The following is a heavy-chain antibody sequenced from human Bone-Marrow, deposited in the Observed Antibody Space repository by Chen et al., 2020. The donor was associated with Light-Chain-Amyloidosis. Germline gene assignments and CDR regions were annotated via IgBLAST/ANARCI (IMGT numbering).Heavy chain of an antibody. CDR3: AKDIAAADNY. D-gene: IGHD6-13*01. CDR2: ISWNSGSI. J-gene: IGHJ4*02. V-gene: IGHV3-9*01. CDR1: GFTFDDYA. Sequence: EVQLVESGGGLVQPGRSLRLSCAASGFTFDDYAMHWVRQAPGKGLEWVSGISWNSGSIGYADSVKGRFTISRDNAKNSLYLQMNSLRAEDTALYYCAKDIAAADNYWGQGTLVTVSS.